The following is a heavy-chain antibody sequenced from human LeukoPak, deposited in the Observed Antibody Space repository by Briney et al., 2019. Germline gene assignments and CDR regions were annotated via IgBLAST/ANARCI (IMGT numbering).Heavy chain of an antibody. Sequence: NPSETLSLTCAVSGGSINSYYWSWIRQPPGRGLEWIGSIHYSGSTSYNSSLKSRVTISIDTSKNQFSLKLSSVTPADTAVYYCARDRGGSYPYYFDYWGQGTLVTVSS. CDR3: ARDRGGSYPYYFDY. D-gene: IGHD1-26*01. J-gene: IGHJ4*02. CDR1: GGSINSYY. V-gene: IGHV4-59*13. CDR2: IHYSGST.